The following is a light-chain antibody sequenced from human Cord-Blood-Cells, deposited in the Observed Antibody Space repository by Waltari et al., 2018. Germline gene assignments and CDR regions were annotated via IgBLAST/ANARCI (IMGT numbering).Light chain of an antibody. J-gene: IGLJ2*01. V-gene: IGLV2-23*02. CDR1: RRDVGSYNL. CDR2: EVS. Sequence: QSALTQPASVSGSHCQSITIPCTGTRRDVGSYNLVSWYQKHPGKAPKLMIYEVSKRPSGVSKRFSGSKSGNTASLTISGLQAEDEADYYCCSYAGSVVFGGGTKLTVL. CDR3: CSYAGSVV.